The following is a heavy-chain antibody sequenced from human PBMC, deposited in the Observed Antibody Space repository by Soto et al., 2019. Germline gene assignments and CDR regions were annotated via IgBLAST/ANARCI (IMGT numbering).Heavy chain of an antibody. CDR1: GFTFSSYA. CDR2: ISGSGGST. D-gene: IGHD6-19*01. J-gene: IGHJ3*02. CDR3: VRGGAVADDAFDI. Sequence: EVQLLESGGGLVQPGGSLRLSCAASGFTFSSYAMSWVRQAPGKGLEWVSAISGSGGSTYYPGSVKGRFTISRENAKNSLYLQMNSLRAGDTAVYYCVRGGAVADDAFDIWGQGTMVTVSS. V-gene: IGHV3-23*01.